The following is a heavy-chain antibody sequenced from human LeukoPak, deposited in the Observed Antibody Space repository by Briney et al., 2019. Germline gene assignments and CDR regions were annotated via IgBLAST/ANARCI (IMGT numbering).Heavy chain of an antibody. CDR2: INPSGGST. Sequence: GASVKVSCKASGYTFTSYYMHWVRQAPGQGLEWMGIINPSGGSTRYAQKFQGRVTMTRDTSTSTVYMELSSLRSEDTAVYYCARDTNPSYSGWYNLPDYWGQGTLVTVSS. J-gene: IGHJ4*02. CDR3: ARDTNPSYSGWYNLPDY. V-gene: IGHV1-46*01. CDR1: GYTFTSYY. D-gene: IGHD6-19*01.